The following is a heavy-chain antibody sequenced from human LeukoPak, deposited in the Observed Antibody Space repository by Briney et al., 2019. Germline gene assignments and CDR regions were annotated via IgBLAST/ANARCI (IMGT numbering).Heavy chain of an antibody. Sequence: SETLSLTCTVSGGSISSYYWSWIRQPAGKGLEWIGRIYTSGSTNYNPSLKSRVTMSVDTSKNQFSLKLSSVTAADTAVYYCARAIGNYDILTGYYYYFDYWGQGTLVTVSS. CDR1: GGSISSYY. CDR3: ARAIGNYDILTGYYYYFDY. J-gene: IGHJ4*02. V-gene: IGHV4-4*07. D-gene: IGHD3-9*01. CDR2: IYTSGST.